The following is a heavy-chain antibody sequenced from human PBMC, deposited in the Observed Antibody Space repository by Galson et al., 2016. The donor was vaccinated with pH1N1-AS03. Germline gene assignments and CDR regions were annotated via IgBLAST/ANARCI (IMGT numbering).Heavy chain of an antibody. J-gene: IGHJ4*02. CDR1: GFTFSSFW. CDR2: INSDGSRK. V-gene: IGHV3-74*01. CDR3: AREGWQQRSFDH. D-gene: IGHD6-13*01. Sequence: SLRLSCAASGFTFSSFWMHWVRQVPGKGLVWASHINSDGSRKTYADSVRGRCTISRDNAKSTLYLQLNSLRAEDTAVYYCAREGWQQRSFDHWGQGTLVTVSS.